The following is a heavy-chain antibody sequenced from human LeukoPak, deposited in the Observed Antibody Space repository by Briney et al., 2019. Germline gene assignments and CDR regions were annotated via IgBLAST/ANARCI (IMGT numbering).Heavy chain of an antibody. CDR1: GYSFTSYC. CDR2: INPGDSGP. CDR3: GMSGDRVPLQDDVFDV. D-gene: IGHD1-26*01. J-gene: IGHJ3*01. Sequence: GESLKISCKVSGYSFTSYCMGWVRQMPGKGLEWMGIINPGDSGPTYSPSFQGQVTISVDKSINTAYLQWSSLQASDTAMYYCGMSGDRVPLQDDVFDVWGQGTMVTVST. V-gene: IGHV5-51*01.